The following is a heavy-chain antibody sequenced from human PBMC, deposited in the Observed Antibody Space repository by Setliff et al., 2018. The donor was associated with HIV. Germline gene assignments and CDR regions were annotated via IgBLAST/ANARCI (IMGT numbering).Heavy chain of an antibody. D-gene: IGHD2-2*03. CDR2: VYARGSA. CDR3: ARAKTVGSSALFLDP. CDR1: GDSMNSVSYS. Sequence: SETLSLTCTVSGDSMNSVSYSWAWLRQSAGKGPEWIRHVYARGSANYNPSLTSRVTISVPTSKNQFSLNLNSVTAADTATYYCARAKTVGSSALFLDPWGQGTPVTVSS. J-gene: IGHJ5*02. V-gene: IGHV4-61*09.